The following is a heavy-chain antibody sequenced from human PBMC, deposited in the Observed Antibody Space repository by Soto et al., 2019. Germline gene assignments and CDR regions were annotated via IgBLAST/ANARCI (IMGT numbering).Heavy chain of an antibody. V-gene: IGHV3-NL1*01. CDR3: AKRLFAIVVVGGYDI. J-gene: IGHJ3*02. D-gene: IGHD5-12*01. Sequence: GGSLRLSCAASGFIFNNYGMHWVRQAPGKGLEWVSGIDGTGTSTYYAESVKGRFTISRDNSKNTLYLQMNSLRVEDTAVYYCAKRLFAIVVVGGYDIWGQGTMVTVSS. CDR1: GFIFNNYG. CDR2: IDGTGTST.